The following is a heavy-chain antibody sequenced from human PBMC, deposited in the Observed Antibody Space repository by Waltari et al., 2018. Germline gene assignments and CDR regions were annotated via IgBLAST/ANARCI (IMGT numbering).Heavy chain of an antibody. V-gene: IGHV3-9*03. Sequence: EVQLVESGGGLVQPGRSLRLSCAASGFTFDDYAMHWVRQAPGKGLEWVSGISWNSGSIGYADSVKGRFTISRDNAKNSLYLQMNSLRAEDMALHYCAKDGRFRELFGYMDVWGKGTTVTVSS. CDR1: GFTFDDYA. J-gene: IGHJ6*03. CDR2: ISWNSGSI. CDR3: AKDGRFRELFGYMDV. D-gene: IGHD3-10*01.